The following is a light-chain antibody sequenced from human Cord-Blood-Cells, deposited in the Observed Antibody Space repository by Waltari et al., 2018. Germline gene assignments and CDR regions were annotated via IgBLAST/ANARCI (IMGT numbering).Light chain of an antibody. J-gene: IGLJ2*01. V-gene: IGLV2-14*01. CDR2: DVS. Sequence: QSALTQPASVSGSPGQSITISCTGTSSDVRGYNYVSWYQQHPGKPPKLMTYDVSNRHSGGSNRCSGSKSGNTASLTISGLQAEEEADYYCSSYTSSSTEVFGGGTKLTVL. CDR3: SSYTSSSTEV. CDR1: SSDVRGYNY.